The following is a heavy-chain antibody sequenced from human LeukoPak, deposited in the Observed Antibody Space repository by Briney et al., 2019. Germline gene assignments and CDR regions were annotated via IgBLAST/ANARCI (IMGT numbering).Heavy chain of an antibody. CDR1: GFSFRTYW. Sequence: GGSLRLSCAASGFSFRTYWMTWVRQGPGKGLEWVANIMEDGTEKYYVDSVKGRFLISRGNAKNLLYLQMNSLRAEDTAVYYCARVRYYGSSSSYNWFDPWGQGTLVTVSS. V-gene: IGHV3-7*01. CDR3: ARVRYYGSSSSYNWFDP. D-gene: IGHD6-6*01. CDR2: IMEDGTEK. J-gene: IGHJ5*02.